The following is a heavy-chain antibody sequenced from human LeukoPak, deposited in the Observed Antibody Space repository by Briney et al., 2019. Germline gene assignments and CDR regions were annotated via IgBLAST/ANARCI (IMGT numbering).Heavy chain of an antibody. CDR2: IIHSGST. V-gene: IGHV4-34*12. Sequence: SASLSLTCDAYGGTFSGYDCSWVRQPPGKGLEWIGGIIHSGSTNYNPSLKSRVTISVDTSKNQFSLKLSSVTAADTAVYYCARMVGATTNFDYWGQGTLVTVSS. J-gene: IGHJ4*02. CDR3: ARMVGATTNFDY. CDR1: GGTFSGYD. D-gene: IGHD1-26*01.